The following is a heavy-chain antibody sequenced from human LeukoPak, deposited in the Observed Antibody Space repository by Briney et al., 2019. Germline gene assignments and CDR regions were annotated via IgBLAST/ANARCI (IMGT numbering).Heavy chain of an antibody. Sequence: ASVKVSCKASGYTFTSYDINWVRQATGQGLEWMGWMNPNSGNTGYAQKFQGRVTMTRNTSISTAYMELSSLRSEDTAVYYCARVATPWFYYYDSSGYYYYFDYWGQGTLVTVSS. V-gene: IGHV1-8*01. J-gene: IGHJ4*02. D-gene: IGHD3-22*01. CDR2: MNPNSGNT. CDR3: ARVATPWFYYYDSSGYYYYFDY. CDR1: GYTFTSYD.